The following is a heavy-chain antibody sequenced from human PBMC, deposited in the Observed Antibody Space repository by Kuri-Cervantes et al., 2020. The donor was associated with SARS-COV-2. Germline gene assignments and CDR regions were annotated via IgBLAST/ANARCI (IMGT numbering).Heavy chain of an antibody. CDR3: ARGRGTYSSGWYPFDY. CDR2: INHSGST. D-gene: IGHD6-19*01. V-gene: IGHV4-39*07. J-gene: IGHJ4*02. CDR1: GRSISSSSYY. Sequence: SETLSLTCTVSGRSISSSSYYWGWIRQPPGKGLEWIGEINHSGSTNYNPSLKSRVTISVDTSKNQFSLKLSSVTAADTAVYYCARGRGTYSSGWYPFDYWGQGTLVTVSS.